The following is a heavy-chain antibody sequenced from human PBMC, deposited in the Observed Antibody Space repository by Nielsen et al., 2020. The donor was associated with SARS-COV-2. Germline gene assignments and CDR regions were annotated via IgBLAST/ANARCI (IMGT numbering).Heavy chain of an antibody. CDR2: IYTSGST. V-gene: IGHV4-61*02. D-gene: IGHD6-13*01. Sequence: SETLSLTCTVSGGSISSGSYYWSWIRQPAGKGLEWIGRIYTSGSTNYNPSLKSRVTISVDTSKNQFSLKLSSVTAADTAVYYCARGIYSSSWVRSYFDYWGQGTLVTVSS. J-gene: IGHJ4*02. CDR3: ARGIYSSSWVRSYFDY. CDR1: GGSISSGSYY.